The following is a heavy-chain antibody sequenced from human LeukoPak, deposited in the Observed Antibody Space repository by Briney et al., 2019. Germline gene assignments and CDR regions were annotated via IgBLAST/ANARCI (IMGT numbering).Heavy chain of an antibody. Sequence: GGSLRLSCAASGLTITSHQMSWVRQAPGKGLEWVAVISYDGSNKYYADSVKGRFTISRDNSKNTLYLQMNSLRAEDTAVYYCAEGDYYDSSGYFDYWGQGTLVTVSS. J-gene: IGHJ4*02. V-gene: IGHV3-30*18. CDR3: AEGDYYDSSGYFDY. CDR2: ISYDGSNK. CDR1: GLTITSHQ. D-gene: IGHD3-22*01.